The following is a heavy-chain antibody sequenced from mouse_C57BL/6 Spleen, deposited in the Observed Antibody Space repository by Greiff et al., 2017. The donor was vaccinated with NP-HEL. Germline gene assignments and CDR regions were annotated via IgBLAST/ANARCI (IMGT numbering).Heavy chain of an antibody. V-gene: IGHV1-64*01. CDR1: GYTFTSYW. J-gene: IGHJ3*01. D-gene: IGHD1-1*01. CDR2: IHPNSGST. CDR3: ARGGDYYGSRAWFAY. Sequence: QVQLQQPGAELVKPGASVKLSCKASGYTFTSYWMHWVKQRPGQGLEWIGMIHPNSGSTNYNEKFKSKATLTVDKSSSTAYMQLSSLTSEDSAVYYCARGGDYYGSRAWFAYWGQGTLVTVSA.